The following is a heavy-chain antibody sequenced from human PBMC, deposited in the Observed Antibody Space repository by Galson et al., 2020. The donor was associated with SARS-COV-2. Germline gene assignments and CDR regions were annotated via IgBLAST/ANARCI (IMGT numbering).Heavy chain of an antibody. CDR1: GFTFTSNS. CDR2: IYGGGDNT. J-gene: IGHJ3*02. Sequence: GESLKISCAASGFTFTSNSMSWVRQVPGKGLEWVSVIYGGGDNTHYADSVQGRFSISRDSSKNTLNLQMNSLRADDTAVYYCARVLGDDYNGTRFDIWGKGTMVTVSS. D-gene: IGHD4-4*01. V-gene: IGHV3-66*01. CDR3: ARVLGDDYNGTRFDI.